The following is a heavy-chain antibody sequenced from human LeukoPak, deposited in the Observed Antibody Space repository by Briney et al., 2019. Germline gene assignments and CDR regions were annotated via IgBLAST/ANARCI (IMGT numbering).Heavy chain of an antibody. J-gene: IGHJ4*02. CDR2: IYYSGST. V-gene: IGHV4-39*07. D-gene: IGHD1-26*01. CDR1: GGSVSISNYY. Sequence: SETLSLTCTVSGGSVSISNYYWGWVRQPPGKGLEWIGSIYYSGSTYYNPSLKSRVTISVDTSKNQFSLKLSSVTAADTAVYYCARLSGSLDYWGQGTLVTVSS. CDR3: ARLSGSLDY.